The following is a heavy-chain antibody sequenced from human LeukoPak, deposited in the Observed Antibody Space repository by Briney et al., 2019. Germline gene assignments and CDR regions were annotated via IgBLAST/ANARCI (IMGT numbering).Heavy chain of an antibody. J-gene: IGHJ6*03. CDR3: ASTTTTYYSYFYYYMGV. Sequence: SETLSLTCTVSGGSISSYYWSWIRQPPGKGLEWIGYIYSSGSTNYNPSLNSRVTMSVDTSKNQFSLKLTSVTAADTAVYYCASTTTTYYSYFYYYMGVWGKGTTVTVSS. D-gene: IGHD4-17*01. V-gene: IGHV4-4*09. CDR1: GGSISSYY. CDR2: IYSSGST.